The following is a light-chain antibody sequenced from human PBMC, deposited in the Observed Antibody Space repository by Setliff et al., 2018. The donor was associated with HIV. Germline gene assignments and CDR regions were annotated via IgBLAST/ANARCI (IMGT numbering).Light chain of an antibody. CDR3: TSFTGSSTSVI. Sequence: QSVLTQPASVSGSPGQSITISCTGTSSDVGSYNFVSWYQQHPGKAPKLMIYEVTKRPSGVSNRFSGSKSDNTASLTISGLQAEDEADYYCTSFTGSSTSVIFGGGTQLTV. CDR2: EVT. CDR1: SSDVGSYNF. J-gene: IGLJ2*01. V-gene: IGLV2-14*02.